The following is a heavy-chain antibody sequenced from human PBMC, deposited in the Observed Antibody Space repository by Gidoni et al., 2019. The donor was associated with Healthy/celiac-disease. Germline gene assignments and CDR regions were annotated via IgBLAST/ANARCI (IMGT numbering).Heavy chain of an antibody. V-gene: IGHV4-4*07. CDR2: IYTSGST. Sequence: QVQLQESGPGLVTPSETLSLPCTVSGGSISSYYWSWIRQPAGKGLEWIGRIYTSGSTNYNPSLKSRVTMSVDTSKNQFSLKLSSVTAADTAVYYCAALPYGDYFHDAFDIWGQGTMVTVSS. CDR1: GGSISSYY. J-gene: IGHJ3*02. CDR3: AALPYGDYFHDAFDI. D-gene: IGHD4-17*01.